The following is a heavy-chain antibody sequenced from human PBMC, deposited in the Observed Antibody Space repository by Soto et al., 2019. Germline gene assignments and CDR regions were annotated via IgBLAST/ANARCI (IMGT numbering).Heavy chain of an antibody. CDR3: ARRYGSCFDY. J-gene: IGHJ4*02. V-gene: IGHV4-59*08. CDR2: IYYSGST. CDR1: GGSISSYY. Sequence: QVQLQESGPGLVKPSETLSLTCTVSGGSISSYYWSWIRQPPGKGLEWIGYIYYSGSTNYNPSLKSRVTISVDPSKTQFALKLSSVTAADTALYYCARRYGSCFDYWGQGTLVTVSS. D-gene: IGHD5-18*01.